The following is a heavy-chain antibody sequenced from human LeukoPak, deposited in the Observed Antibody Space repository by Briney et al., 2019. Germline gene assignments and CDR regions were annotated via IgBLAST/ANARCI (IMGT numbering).Heavy chain of an antibody. CDR2: IIPIFGTA. V-gene: IGHV1-69*13. CDR1: GGTFSSYA. J-gene: IGHJ5*02. D-gene: IGHD2-15*01. CDR3: ASRKGLGYCSGGSCSNWFDP. Sequence: SVKVSCEASGGTFSSYAISWVRQAPGQGLEWMGGIIPIFGTANYAQKFQGRVTITADESTSTAYMELSSLRSEDTAVYYCASRKGLGYCSGGSCSNWFDPWGQGTLVTVSS.